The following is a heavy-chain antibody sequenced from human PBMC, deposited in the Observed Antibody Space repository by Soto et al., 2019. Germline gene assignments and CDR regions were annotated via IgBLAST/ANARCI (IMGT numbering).Heavy chain of an antibody. CDR2: ISYDGSNK. CDR1: GFTFSSYG. J-gene: IGHJ4*02. CDR3: AKVMGYCSSTSGTCFHY. Sequence: QVQLVESGGGVVQPGRSLRLSCAASGFTFSSYGMHWVRQAPGKGLEWVAVISYDGSNKYYADSVKGRFTISRDNSKNTLYLQMNSLRAEDTAVYYCAKVMGYCSSTSGTCFHYWGQGTLVTVSS. D-gene: IGHD2-2*01. V-gene: IGHV3-30*18.